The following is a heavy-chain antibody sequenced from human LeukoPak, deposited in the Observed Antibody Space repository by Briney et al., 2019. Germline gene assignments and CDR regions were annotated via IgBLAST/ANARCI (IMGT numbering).Heavy chain of an antibody. CDR3: ARLAYGFWSGSILYGMDV. CDR2: IYYSGST. Sequence: ASETLSLTCTVSGGSISSYYWSWIRQPPGKGLEWIGYIYYSGSTNYNPSLKSRVTISVDTSKNQFSLKLSSVTAADTAVYYCARLAYGFWSGSILYGMDVWGQGTTVTVSS. CDR1: GGSISSYY. D-gene: IGHD3-3*01. V-gene: IGHV4-59*08. J-gene: IGHJ6*02.